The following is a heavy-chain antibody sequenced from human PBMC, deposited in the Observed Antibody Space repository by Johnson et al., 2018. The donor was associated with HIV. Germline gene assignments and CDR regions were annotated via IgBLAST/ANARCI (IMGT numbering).Heavy chain of an antibody. CDR3: ARQAETKQLELQANDAFDI. CDR1: GFTFSSYS. CDR2: LRSDGSNK. D-gene: IGHD1-7*01. Sequence: QVQLVESGGGVVQPGRSLRLSCAASGFTFSSYSMHWVRQAPGKGLEWVAFLRSDGSNKFYADSLPGRFTISRDNSKNTLYPQMNSLRREDTAVYYCARQAETKQLELQANDAFDIWGQGTMVTVSS. J-gene: IGHJ3*02. V-gene: IGHV3-30*04.